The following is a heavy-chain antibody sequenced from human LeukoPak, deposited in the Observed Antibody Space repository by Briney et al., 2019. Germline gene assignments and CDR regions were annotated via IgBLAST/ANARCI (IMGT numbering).Heavy chain of an antibody. D-gene: IGHD2-2*01. CDR1: GYTFSDYG. CDR2: ISAYNGNT. CDR3: ARREGPAPIH. Sequence: GASVKVSCKASGYTFSDYGITWMRQAPGQGLEWMGWISAYNGNTNYAQKLQGRVTMTTDTFTNTAYMELRSLRSDDTAIYFCARREGPAPIHWGQGTLVTVSS. J-gene: IGHJ4*02. V-gene: IGHV1-18*01.